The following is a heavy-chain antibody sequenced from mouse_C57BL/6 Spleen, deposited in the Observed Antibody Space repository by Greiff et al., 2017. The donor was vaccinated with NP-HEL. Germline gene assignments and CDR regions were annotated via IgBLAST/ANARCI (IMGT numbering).Heavy chain of an antibody. Sequence: QVQLQQSGAELARPGASVKLSCKASGYTFTSYGISWVKQRTGQGLEWIGEIYPRSGNTYYNEKFKGKATLTADKSSSTAYMELRSLTSEDSAVYFCARRITTVVATGAMDYWGQGTSVTVSS. CDR1: GYTFTSYG. CDR2: IYPRSGNT. CDR3: ARRITTVVATGAMDY. J-gene: IGHJ4*01. D-gene: IGHD1-1*01. V-gene: IGHV1-81*01.